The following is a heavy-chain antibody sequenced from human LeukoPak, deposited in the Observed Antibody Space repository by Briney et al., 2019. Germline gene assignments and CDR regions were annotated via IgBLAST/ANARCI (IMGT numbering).Heavy chain of an antibody. CDR1: GGSFSGYY. V-gene: IGHV4-34*01. D-gene: IGHD6-13*01. Sequence: SETLSLTCAVYGGSFSGYYWSWIRQPPGKGLEWIGEINHSGSTNYNPSLKSRVTISVDTSKNQFSLKLSSVTAADTAVYYCARDRIAAAGTLGYYYYYYMDVWGKGTTVTVSS. CDR3: ARDRIAAAGTLGYYYYYYMDV. CDR2: INHSGST. J-gene: IGHJ6*03.